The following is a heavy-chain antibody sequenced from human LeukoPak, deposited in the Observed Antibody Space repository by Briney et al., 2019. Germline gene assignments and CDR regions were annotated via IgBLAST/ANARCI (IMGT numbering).Heavy chain of an antibody. J-gene: IGHJ3*02. CDR2: ITSSGTTM. D-gene: IGHD4-17*01. Sequence: PGGSLRFSCVASGFTFSNYEMHWVRQAPGKGLEWISFITSSGTTMYYADSVKGRFTISRDNAKNSLHLQMNSLRAEDTAVYYCARDLLKNDYGNAFDIWGQGTMVTVSS. CDR1: GFTFSNYE. CDR3: ARDLLKNDYGNAFDI. V-gene: IGHV3-48*03.